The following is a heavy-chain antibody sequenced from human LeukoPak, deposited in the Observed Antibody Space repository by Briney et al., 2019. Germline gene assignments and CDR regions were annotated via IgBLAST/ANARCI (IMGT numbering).Heavy chain of an antibody. CDR3: AKDSIPYSGYDYGAFDY. J-gene: IGHJ4*02. CDR1: GFTFDDYA. V-gene: IGHV3-9*03. D-gene: IGHD5-12*01. Sequence: GRSLRLSCAASGFTFDDYAMHWVRQAPGKGLEWVSGISWNSGSIGYADSVKGRFTISRDNAKNSLYLQMNSLRAEDMALYYCAKDSIPYSGYDYGAFDYWGQGTLVTVSS. CDR2: ISWNSGSI.